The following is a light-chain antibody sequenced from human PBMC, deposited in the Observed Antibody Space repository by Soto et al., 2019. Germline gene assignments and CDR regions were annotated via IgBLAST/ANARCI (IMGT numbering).Light chain of an antibody. CDR3: QQYGSSPPIT. CDR2: GAS. J-gene: IGKJ5*01. Sequence: EIVFTQSPGTLSLSPGERATLSCRASQSVDKSYLAWYQQKPGQAPRLLIYGASRRATGIPDRFSGSGSGTDFTLTISRLEPEDFAVYYCQQYGSSPPITFGQGTRLEIK. CDR1: QSVDKSY. V-gene: IGKV3-20*01.